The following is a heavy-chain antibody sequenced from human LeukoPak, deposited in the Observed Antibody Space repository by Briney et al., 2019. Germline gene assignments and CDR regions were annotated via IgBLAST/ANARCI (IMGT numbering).Heavy chain of an antibody. Sequence: ASVKVSCKVSGYTLSELSMHWVRQAPGKGLEWMGGFDLEDGETIYVQKFQGRVTMTEDTSTDTANMELSSLRSDDTAVYFCAAGEVGQLFDYWGQGTLVTVSS. J-gene: IGHJ4*02. CDR1: GYTLSELS. CDR3: AAGEVGQLFDY. V-gene: IGHV1-24*01. CDR2: FDLEDGET. D-gene: IGHD5-24*01.